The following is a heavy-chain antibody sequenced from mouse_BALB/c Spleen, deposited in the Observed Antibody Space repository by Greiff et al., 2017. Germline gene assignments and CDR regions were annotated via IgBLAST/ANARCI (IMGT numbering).Heavy chain of an antibody. D-gene: IGHD2-4*01. CDR1: GFNIKDYY. CDR2: IDPENGDT. V-gene: IGHV14-4*02. CDR3: NPMITPWFAY. Sequence: VQLQQSGAELVRSGASVKLSCTASGFNIKDYYMHWVKQRPEQGLEWIGWIDPENGDTEYAPKFQGKATMTADTSSNTAYLQLSSLTSEDTAVYYCNPMITPWFAYWGQGTLVTVSA. J-gene: IGHJ3*01.